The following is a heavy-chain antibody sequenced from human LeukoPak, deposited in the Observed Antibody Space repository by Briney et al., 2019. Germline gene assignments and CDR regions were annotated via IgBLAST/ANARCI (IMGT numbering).Heavy chain of an antibody. V-gene: IGHV4-59*01. Sequence: SETLSLTCTVSGGSISSYYWSWIRQPPGKGLEWIGYIYYSGSTNYNPSLKSRVTISVDTSKNQFSLKLSSVTAADTAVYYCARGGIDYGDYLGYWGQGTLVTVSS. CDR2: IYYSGST. CDR1: GGSISSYY. CDR3: ARGGIDYGDYLGY. D-gene: IGHD4-17*01. J-gene: IGHJ4*02.